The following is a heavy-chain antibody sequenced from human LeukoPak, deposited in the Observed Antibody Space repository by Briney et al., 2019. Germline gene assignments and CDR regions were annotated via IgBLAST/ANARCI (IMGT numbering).Heavy chain of an antibody. CDR3: AEYAAVGYDFWSGYDY. Sequence: PGGSLRLSCAASGFAFSSYAMSWVRHAPGEGLGWVSAIIGSGGSTYYADSVKGRFTITRDNSKNTLYLQMNSLRAEDTAVYYCAEYAAVGYDFWSGYDYWGQGTLVTVSS. CDR1: GFAFSSYA. V-gene: IGHV3-23*01. J-gene: IGHJ4*02. D-gene: IGHD3-3*01. CDR2: IIGSGGST.